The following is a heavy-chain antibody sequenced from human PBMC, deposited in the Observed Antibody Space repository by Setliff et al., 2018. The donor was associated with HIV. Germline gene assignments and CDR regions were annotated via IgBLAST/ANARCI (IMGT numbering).Heavy chain of an antibody. CDR2: ISGYNGNT. J-gene: IGHJ3*01. Sequence: ASVKVSCKASGYTFSSYGISWVRQAPGQGFEWMGWISGYNGNTKYVQKLQGRVTMTTDTSTRTVYMELRSLRHDDTAEYFCARVPYRSAWFSGGHDAFDVWGQGTMVTVSS. CDR1: GYTFSSYG. V-gene: IGHV1-18*01. CDR3: ARVPYRSAWFSGGHDAFDV. D-gene: IGHD6-19*01.